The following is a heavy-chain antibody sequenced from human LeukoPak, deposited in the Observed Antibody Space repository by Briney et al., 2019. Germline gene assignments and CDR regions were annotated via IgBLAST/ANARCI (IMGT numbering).Heavy chain of an antibody. J-gene: IGHJ4*02. D-gene: IGHD4-17*01. CDR3: AREMVTTDSRRGY. V-gene: IGHV3-48*03. CDR1: GFTFSSYE. Sequence: GGSLRLSCAASGFTFSSYEMNWVRQAPGKGLEWVSYISSSGSTIYYADSVKGRFTISRDNAKNSLYLQMNSLRAEDTVVYYCAREMVTTDSRRGYWGQGTLVTVSS. CDR2: ISSSGSTI.